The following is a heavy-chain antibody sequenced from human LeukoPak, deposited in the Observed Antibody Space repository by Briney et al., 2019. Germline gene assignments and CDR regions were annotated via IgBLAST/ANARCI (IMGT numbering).Heavy chain of an antibody. CDR2: ISSSSSYI. Sequence: KAGGSLRLSCAASGFTFTNYAVSWVRQAPGKGLEWVSSISSSSSYIYYADSVKGRFTISRDNAKNSLYLQMNSLRAEDTAVYYCARGAGTNSGSFDYWGQGTLVTVSS. CDR1: GFTFTNYA. V-gene: IGHV3-21*01. CDR3: ARGAGTNSGSFDY. J-gene: IGHJ4*02. D-gene: IGHD3-10*01.